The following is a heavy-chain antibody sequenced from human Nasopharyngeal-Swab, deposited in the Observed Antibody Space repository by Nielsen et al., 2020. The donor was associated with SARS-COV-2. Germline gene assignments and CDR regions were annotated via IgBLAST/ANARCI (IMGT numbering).Heavy chain of an antibody. CDR2: FDPEDGGT. V-gene: IGHV1-24*01. CDR3: ATIEIAGKGAYYYYMDV. D-gene: IGHD1-26*01. Sequence: WGRLGPGRGLEGLGGFDPEDGGTIYAQKFQGRVTMTEDTSTDTAYMELSSMRSEDTSVYYCATIEIAGKGAYYYYMDVWGKGTTVTVSS. J-gene: IGHJ6*03.